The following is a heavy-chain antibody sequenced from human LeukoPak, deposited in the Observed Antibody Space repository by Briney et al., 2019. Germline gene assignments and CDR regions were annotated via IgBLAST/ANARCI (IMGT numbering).Heavy chain of an antibody. Sequence: SVNFACHASGFSSTISAVQWAGHARGQRREWIGWIVFGSGNTNYTQKFQGRVTITRDMTTSTAYIELRSLRSEDTAVYYCAASADYYDSSGYTYYFDYWGQGTLVTISS. CDR2: IVFGSGNT. J-gene: IGHJ4*02. D-gene: IGHD3-22*01. CDR1: GFSSTISA. V-gene: IGHV1-58*01. CDR3: AASADYYDSSGYTYYFDY.